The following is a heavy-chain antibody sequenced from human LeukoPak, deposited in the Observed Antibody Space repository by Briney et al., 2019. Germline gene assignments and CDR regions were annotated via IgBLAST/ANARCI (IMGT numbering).Heavy chain of an antibody. V-gene: IGHV1-69*04. CDR2: IVPVIGVA. CDR3: ASEEVGYCSGGSCYSFDY. D-gene: IGHD2-15*01. CDR1: GDTLITHY. J-gene: IGHJ4*02. Sequence: SVKVSCKAPGDTLITHYISWVRQAPGQGLEWVGRIVPVIGVATYAQSLQGRVIITADRSTNTAYMELSSLRFEDSAVYFCASEEVGYCSGGSCYSFDYWGQGTLVTVSS.